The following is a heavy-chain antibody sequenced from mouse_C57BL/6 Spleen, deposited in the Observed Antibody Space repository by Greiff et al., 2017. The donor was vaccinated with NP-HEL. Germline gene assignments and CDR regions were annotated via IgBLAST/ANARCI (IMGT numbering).Heavy chain of an antibody. CDR2: INYDGSST. CDR3: AREVVGGYYFDY. J-gene: IGHJ2*01. CDR1: GFTFSDYY. V-gene: IGHV5-16*01. Sequence: EVKVVESEGGLVQPGSSMKLSCTASGFTFSDYYMAWVRQVPEKGLEWVANINYDGSSTYYLDSLKSRFIISRDNAKNILYLQMSSLKSEDTATYYCAREVVGGYYFDYWGQGTTLTVSS.